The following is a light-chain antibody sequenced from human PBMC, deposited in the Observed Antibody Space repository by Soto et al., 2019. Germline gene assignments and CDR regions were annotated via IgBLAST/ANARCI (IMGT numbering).Light chain of an antibody. V-gene: IGLV2-23*03. CDR3: CSYAGSSTFNVV. CDR1: SSDVGSYNL. Sequence: QSALTQPASVSGSPGQSITISCTGTSSDVGSYNLVSWYQQHPGKAPKLMIYEGSKRPSGVSNRCSGSKPGNTASLTISGLQAEDEADYYCCSYAGSSTFNVVFGGGTKLTVL. CDR2: EGS. J-gene: IGLJ2*01.